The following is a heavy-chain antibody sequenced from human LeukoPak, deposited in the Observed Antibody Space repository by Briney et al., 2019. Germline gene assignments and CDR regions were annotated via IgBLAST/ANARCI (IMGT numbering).Heavy chain of an antibody. D-gene: IGHD6-13*01. CDR3: ARDIEAAGLFFDY. CDR2: IKYDGSEK. CDR1: GFTFSSYW. Sequence: PGGSLRLSCAASGFTFSSYWMSWVRQAPGKGLEWVANIKYDGSEKGYVDSVKGRFTISRDNAKNSLYLQMNSLGAEDTAVYYCARDIEAAGLFFDYWGQGTLVTVSS. J-gene: IGHJ4*02. V-gene: IGHV3-7*01.